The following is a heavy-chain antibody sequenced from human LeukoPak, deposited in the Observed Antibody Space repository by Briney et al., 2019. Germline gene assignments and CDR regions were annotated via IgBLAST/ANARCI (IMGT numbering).Heavy chain of an antibody. V-gene: IGHV3-21*01. CDR2: ISSSSSYI. D-gene: IGHD3-22*01. J-gene: IGHJ4*02. CDR3: ARDRGSSGYYLSEKGDY. Sequence: PGGSLRLSCAASGFTFSSYSMNWVRQAPGKGLEWVSSISSSSSYIYYADSVKGRFTISRDNAKNSLYLQMNSLRAEDTAVYYCARDRGSSGYYLSEKGDYWGQGTLVTVSS. CDR1: GFTFSSYS.